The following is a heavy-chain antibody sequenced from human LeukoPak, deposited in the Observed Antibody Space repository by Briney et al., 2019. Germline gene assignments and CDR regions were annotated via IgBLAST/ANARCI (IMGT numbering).Heavy chain of an antibody. D-gene: IGHD6-13*01. CDR1: GFTFSSYG. J-gene: IGHJ4*02. Sequence: PGGSLRLSCAASGFTFSSYGMLWVRQAPNKGLEWVAVISYDGSNKYYADSVKGRFTISRDNSKNTLYLQMNSLRAEDTAVYYCAKDGWYSSSWYGHFDYWGQGTLVTVSS. CDR3: AKDGWYSSSWYGHFDY. CDR2: ISYDGSNK. V-gene: IGHV3-30*18.